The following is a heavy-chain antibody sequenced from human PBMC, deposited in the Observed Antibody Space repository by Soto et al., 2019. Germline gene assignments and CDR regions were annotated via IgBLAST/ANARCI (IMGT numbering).Heavy chain of an antibody. D-gene: IGHD2-21*01. V-gene: IGHV3-15*01. CDR1: GFTFSSAW. CDR3: TTGSGEGRKYYGFDF. CDR2: IKSDVDGGTT. J-gene: IGHJ6*02. Sequence: GGSLRLSCEASGFTFSSAWMSWVRRTPGKGLEWLGRIKSDVDGGTTESSAPVKGRFTISRDDSISVVYLEMESLKTEDSGIYHCTTGSGEGRKYYGFDFWGQGTSVTVS.